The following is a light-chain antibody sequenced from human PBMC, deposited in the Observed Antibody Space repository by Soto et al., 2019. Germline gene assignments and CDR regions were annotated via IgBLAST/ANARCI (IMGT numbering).Light chain of an antibody. Sequence: DIQMTQSPSTLSASVGDRVTITCRASQSISSWLAWYQQKLGKAPKLLIYDASSLESGVPSRFSGSGSGTEFTLTISSLQPDDFATYYCQQYNSYKFGQGTKVEIK. V-gene: IGKV1-5*01. CDR1: QSISSW. J-gene: IGKJ1*01. CDR3: QQYNSYK. CDR2: DAS.